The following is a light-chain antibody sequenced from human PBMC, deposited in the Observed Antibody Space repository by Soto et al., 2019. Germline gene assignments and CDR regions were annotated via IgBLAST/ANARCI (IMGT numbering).Light chain of an antibody. CDR2: ENN. V-gene: IGLV1-44*01. CDR3: AGWDGSLKGFV. CDR1: ASNIGRDP. Sequence: QSVLTQPPSASGAPGQRVTISCSGSASNIGRDPVNWYQQVPGTAPKPLIYENNHRPSGVPDRFSGSKSGTSASLVISGLQSEDEAEYFCAGWDGSLKGFVFGTGTKVTVL. J-gene: IGLJ1*01.